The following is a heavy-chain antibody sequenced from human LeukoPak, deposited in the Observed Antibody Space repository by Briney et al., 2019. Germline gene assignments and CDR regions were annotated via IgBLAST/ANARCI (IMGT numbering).Heavy chain of an antibody. CDR1: GFTFSSYA. J-gene: IGHJ4*02. D-gene: IGHD3-22*01. CDR2: ISGSGGST. Sequence: PGGSLRLSCAASGFTFSSYAMSWVRQAPGKGLEWVSAISGSGGSTYYADSVKGRFTISRDNSKNTLYLQMNSLRAEDTAVYYCAKVDDYYDSSGSKRYFDYWGQGTLVTVSS. V-gene: IGHV3-23*01. CDR3: AKVDDYYDSSGSKRYFDY.